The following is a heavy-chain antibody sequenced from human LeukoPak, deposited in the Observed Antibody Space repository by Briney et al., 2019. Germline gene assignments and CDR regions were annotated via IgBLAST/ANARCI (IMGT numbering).Heavy chain of an antibody. CDR2: IYYSGST. J-gene: IGHJ4*02. Sequence: SETLSLTCTVSGGSISSSSYYWGWIRQPPGKGLEWIGSIYYSGSTYYNTSLKSRVTISVDTSKNQFSLKLSSVTAADTAVYYCARAGYSYGYDYYFDCWGQGTLVTVSS. CDR1: GGSISSSSYY. V-gene: IGHV4-39*07. CDR3: ARAGYSYGYDYYFDC. D-gene: IGHD5-18*01.